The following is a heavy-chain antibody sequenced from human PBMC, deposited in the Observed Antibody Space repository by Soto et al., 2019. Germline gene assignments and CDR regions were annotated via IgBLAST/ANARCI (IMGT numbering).Heavy chain of an antibody. D-gene: IGHD3-9*01. CDR1: GGSISSRSYY. J-gene: IGHJ6*02. CDR3: ARQNYDILTGYYLWGYYGMDV. Sequence: PSETLSLTCTVSGGSISSRSYYWGWIRQPPGKGLEWIGSIYYSGSTYYNPSLKSRVTISVDTSKNQFSLKLSSVTAADTAVYYCARQNYDILTGYYLWGYYGMDVWGQGTTVTVSS. CDR2: IYYSGST. V-gene: IGHV4-39*01.